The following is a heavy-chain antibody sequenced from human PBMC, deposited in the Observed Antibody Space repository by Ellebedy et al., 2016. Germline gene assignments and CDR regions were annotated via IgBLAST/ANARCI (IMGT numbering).Heavy chain of an antibody. D-gene: IGHD3-10*01. V-gene: IGHV5-51*01. CDR1: GYTFSTYW. Sequence: GESLKISXQASGYTFSTYWIGWVRQMPGKGLEWMGIIYPGDSDTRYSPSFQGQVTISADKSISTAYLQWNSLKASDTAMYFCARRQLDLRSSWFGAFDVWGQGTTVTVSS. J-gene: IGHJ3*01. CDR2: IYPGDSDT. CDR3: ARRQLDLRSSWFGAFDV.